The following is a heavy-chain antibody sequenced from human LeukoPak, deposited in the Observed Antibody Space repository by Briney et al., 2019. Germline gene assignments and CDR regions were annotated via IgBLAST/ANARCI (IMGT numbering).Heavy chain of an antibody. D-gene: IGHD3-9*01. J-gene: IGHJ6*03. V-gene: IGHV1-8*01. CDR2: MNPNSGNT. CDR3: ARVFSDYYYYYMDV. CDR1: GYTFTSYD. Sequence: ASVKVSCKASGYTFTSYDINWVRQATGQGLEWMGWMNPNSGNTGYAQKFQGRVTMTRNTSISTAYMELSSLRSEDTAVYYCARVFSDYYYYYMDVWGKGTTVTVSS.